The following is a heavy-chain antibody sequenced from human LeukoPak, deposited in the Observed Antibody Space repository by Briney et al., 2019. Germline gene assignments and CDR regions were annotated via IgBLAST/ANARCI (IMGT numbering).Heavy chain of an antibody. Sequence: SETLSLTCTVSGGSISSYYWSWIRQPPGKGLEWIGYIYYSGSTNYNPSLKSRVTISVDTSKSQFSLKLSSVTAADTAVYYCARGEDYGDYSFDYWGQGTLVTVSS. D-gene: IGHD4-17*01. J-gene: IGHJ4*02. CDR2: IYYSGST. CDR1: GGSISSYY. V-gene: IGHV4-59*01. CDR3: ARGEDYGDYSFDY.